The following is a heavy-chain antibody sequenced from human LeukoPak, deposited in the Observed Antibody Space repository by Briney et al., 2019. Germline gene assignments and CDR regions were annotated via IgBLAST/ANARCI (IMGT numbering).Heavy chain of an antibody. V-gene: IGHV1-69*01. J-gene: IGHJ4*02. D-gene: IGHD1-1*01. CDR2: IIPIFGTA. Sequence: ASVKVSCKASGGTFSSYAISWVRQAPGQGLEWMGGIIPIFGTANYAQKFQGRVTITADESTSTAYMELSSLRSEDTAVYYCARDPLGYAEEAKFDYWGQGTLVTVSS. CDR3: ARDPLGYAEEAKFDY. CDR1: GGTFSSYA.